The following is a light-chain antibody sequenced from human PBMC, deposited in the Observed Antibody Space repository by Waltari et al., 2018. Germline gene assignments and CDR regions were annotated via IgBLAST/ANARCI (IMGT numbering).Light chain of an antibody. V-gene: IGLV2-11*01. CDR1: SSDVGAYDF. Sequence: QSALTQPRSVSGSPGQSLTIPCTGTSSDVGAYDFFSCYQQHPGKAPKFMIYDVNKWPAGVPDRFSGSKSGNTASLTISGLQAEDEADYYCCSFGGGYPVVFGGGTTLTVL. J-gene: IGLJ2*01. CDR2: DVN. CDR3: CSFGGGYPVV.